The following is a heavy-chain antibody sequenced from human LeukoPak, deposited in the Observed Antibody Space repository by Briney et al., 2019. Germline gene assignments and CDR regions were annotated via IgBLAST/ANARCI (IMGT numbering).Heavy chain of an antibody. CDR3: ARGLKVLAGGDV. V-gene: IGHV1-2*02. D-gene: IGHD3-3*01. J-gene: IGHJ6*02. CDR2: INPNSGGT. Sequence: ASVKVSCKASGYTFTGYYMHWVRQAPGQGLEWMGWINPNSGGTNYAQKFQGRVTMTRNTSISTAYMELSSLRSEDTAVYYCARGLKVLAGGDVWGQGTTVTVSS. CDR1: GYTFTGYY.